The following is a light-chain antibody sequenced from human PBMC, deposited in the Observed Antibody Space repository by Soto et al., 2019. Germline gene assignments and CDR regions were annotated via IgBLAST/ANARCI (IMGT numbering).Light chain of an antibody. Sequence: QSALTQPRSVSGSPGQSVTFSCTGTSSDVGGYNYVSWYQHHLGKAPTLMIYGVSKRPSGVPDRFSGSKSGNTASLTISGLQAEDEADYYCCSYAGDFYVFGPGTKLTVL. V-gene: IGLV2-11*01. CDR2: GVS. CDR3: CSYAGDFYV. CDR1: SSDVGGYNY. J-gene: IGLJ1*01.